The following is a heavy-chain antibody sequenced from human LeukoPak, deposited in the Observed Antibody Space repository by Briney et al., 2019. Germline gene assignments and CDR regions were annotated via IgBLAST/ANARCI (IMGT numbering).Heavy chain of an antibody. J-gene: IGHJ6*03. V-gene: IGHV4-59*01. CDR1: GGSISSYY. CDR3: ARGAAATLFYYYYYMDV. CDR2: IYYSGST. Sequence: SETLSLTCTVSGGSISSYYWSWIRQPPGKGLEWIGYIYYSGSTNYNPSLKSRVTISVDTSKNQFSLKLSSVTAADTAVYYCARGAAATLFYYYYYMDVWGKGTTVTVSS. D-gene: IGHD2-15*01.